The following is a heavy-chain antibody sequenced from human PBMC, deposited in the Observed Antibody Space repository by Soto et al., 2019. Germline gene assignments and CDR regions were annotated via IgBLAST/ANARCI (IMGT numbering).Heavy chain of an antibody. V-gene: IGHV1-18*01. CDR3: AREGPAPYYYYGMDV. CDR2: ISAYNGNT. CDR1: GYSFTTYG. Sequence: QVQLVQSGGEVKKPGASVKVSCKTSGYSFTTYGISWVRQAPGQGLEWMGWISAYNGNTHYAQKLQDRVTMTTDTSTSTAYIELRSLRSDATAAYYCAREGPAPYYYYGMDVWGQGSTVTVSS. J-gene: IGHJ6*02.